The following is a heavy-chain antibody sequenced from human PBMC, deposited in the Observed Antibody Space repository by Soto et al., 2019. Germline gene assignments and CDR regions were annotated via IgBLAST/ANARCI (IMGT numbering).Heavy chain of an antibody. D-gene: IGHD1-7*01. CDR2: ISGSGGST. CDR3: AKGEDNWNYAFDY. CDR1: GFTFSSYA. Sequence: EVQLLESGGGLVQPGGSLRLSCAASGFTFSSYAMSWVRQAPGKGLEWDSAISGSGGSTYYADSVKGRFTISRDNSKNTLYLQMNSLRAEDTAVYYCAKGEDNWNYAFDYWGQGTLVTVSS. J-gene: IGHJ4*02. V-gene: IGHV3-23*01.